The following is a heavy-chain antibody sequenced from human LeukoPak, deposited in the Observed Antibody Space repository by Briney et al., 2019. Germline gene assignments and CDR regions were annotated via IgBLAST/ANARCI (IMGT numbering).Heavy chain of an antibody. D-gene: IGHD3-9*01. CDR1: GGSISSYS. V-gene: IGHV4-59*08. CDR3: ARHTIAFYFDY. Sequence: SETLSLTCTVSGGSISSYSWSWIRQPPGKGLEWIGYIYYSGSTNYNPSLKSRVTISVDTSKNQFSLKLSSVTAADTAVYYCARHTIAFYFDYWGQGTLVTVSS. CDR2: IYYSGST. J-gene: IGHJ4*02.